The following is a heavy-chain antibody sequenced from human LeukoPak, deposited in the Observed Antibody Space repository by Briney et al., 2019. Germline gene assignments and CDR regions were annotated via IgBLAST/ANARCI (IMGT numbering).Heavy chain of an antibody. CDR2: IYYSGST. D-gene: IGHD3-22*01. CDR3: ARLYDSSGYYYVGLDY. Sequence: SGTLSLTCAVSGGSISSYYWSWIRQPPGKGLEWIGYIYYSGSTNYNPSLKSRVTISVDTSKNQFSLKLSSVTAADTAVYYCARLYDSSGYYYVGLDYWGQGTLVTVSS. CDR1: GGSISSYY. J-gene: IGHJ4*02. V-gene: IGHV4-59*01.